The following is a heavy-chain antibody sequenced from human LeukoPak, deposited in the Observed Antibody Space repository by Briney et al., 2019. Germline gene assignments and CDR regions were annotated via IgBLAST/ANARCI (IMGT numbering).Heavy chain of an antibody. V-gene: IGHV3-53*01. Sequence: PGGSLRLSCAASGFTFSSNYMSWVRQAPGKGLEWVSVIYSGGSTYYSDSVKGRFTISRDNSKNTRYLQMNSLRAEDTAVYYCARAFARSPPRYWGQGTLVTVSS. CDR3: ARAFARSPPRY. CDR2: IYSGGST. CDR1: GFTFSSNY. J-gene: IGHJ4*02.